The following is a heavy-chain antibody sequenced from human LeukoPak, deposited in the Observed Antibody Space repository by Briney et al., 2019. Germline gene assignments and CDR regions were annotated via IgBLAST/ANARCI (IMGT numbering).Heavy chain of an antibody. D-gene: IGHD3-3*01. CDR2: IKQDGSEK. CDR1: GFTFSSYW. Sequence: GSLRLSCAASGFTFSSYWMSWVRQAPGKGLEWVANIKQDGSEKYYVDSVKGRFTISRDNAKNSLYLQMNSLRAEDTAVYYCARVRFLEWTFLYFDYWGQGTLVTVSS. J-gene: IGHJ4*02. CDR3: ARVRFLEWTFLYFDY. V-gene: IGHV3-7*01.